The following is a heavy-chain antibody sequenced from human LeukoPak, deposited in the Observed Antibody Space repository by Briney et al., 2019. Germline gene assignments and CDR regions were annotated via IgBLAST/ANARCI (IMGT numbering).Heavy chain of an antibody. CDR2: IFPRTSEV. D-gene: IGHD3-10*01. J-gene: IGHJ5*02. CDR3: ARHTGRPQAGWFDP. Sequence: KGGESLKISCKDVENTFGTYWVGWVRQMPGKGLEYMGIIFPRTSEVRYGPAFQGQVTISADKSLSTAYLQWTGLKASDTAMYYCARHTGRPQAGWFDPWGQGTLVTVSA. CDR1: ENTFGTYW. V-gene: IGHV5-51*01.